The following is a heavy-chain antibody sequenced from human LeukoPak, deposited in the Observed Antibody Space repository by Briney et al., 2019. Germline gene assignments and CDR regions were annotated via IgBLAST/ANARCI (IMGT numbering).Heavy chain of an antibody. CDR3: ASGSNHPLNAFDI. J-gene: IGHJ3*02. Sequence: SETLSLTCTVSGGSTSGYYWNWIRQPPGKGLEWLGYIYYSGSTNYNPSLKSRVTISVDTSKNQFSLKLSSVTAADTAVYYCASGSNHPLNAFDIWGQGTMVTVSS. CDR1: GGSTSGYY. CDR2: IYYSGST. D-gene: IGHD2-15*01. V-gene: IGHV4-59*12.